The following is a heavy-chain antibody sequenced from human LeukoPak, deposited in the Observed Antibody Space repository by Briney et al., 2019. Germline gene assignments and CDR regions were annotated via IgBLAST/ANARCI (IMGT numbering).Heavy chain of an antibody. J-gene: IGHJ4*02. CDR2: IYYSGST. Sequence: SETLSLTCTVSGGSISSSSYYWGWIRQPPGKGLEWIGSIYYSGSTYYNPSLKSRVTISVDTSRNQFSLKLSSVTAADTAVYYCARHSGSYLPDYWGQGTLVTVSS. V-gene: IGHV4-39*01. CDR1: GGSISSSSYY. D-gene: IGHD1-26*01. CDR3: ARHSGSYLPDY.